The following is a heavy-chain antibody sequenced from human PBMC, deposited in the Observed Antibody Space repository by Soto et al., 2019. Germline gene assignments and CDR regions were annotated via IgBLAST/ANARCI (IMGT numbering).Heavy chain of an antibody. CDR2: IYSSGST. D-gene: IGHD7-27*01. V-gene: IGHV4-31*03. Sequence: QVQLQESGAGLVKPSQTLSLTCTVSGGSISTGGYYWSWIRQHPGKGLEWIGYIYSSGSTSYNPTLKSRVTISVDTSKNPLSLKLITVTAADTAVYYCAREHLTWGHGTLVPVSS. CDR1: GGSISTGGYY. J-gene: IGHJ4*01. CDR3: AREHLT.